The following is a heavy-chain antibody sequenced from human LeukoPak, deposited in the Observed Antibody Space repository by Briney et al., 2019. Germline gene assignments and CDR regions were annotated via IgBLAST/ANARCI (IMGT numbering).Heavy chain of an antibody. CDR1: GFIFSNYW. V-gene: IGHV3-74*01. Sequence: GGSLRLSCATSGFIFSNYWMHWVRQAPGKGLVWVSRINSHGSNTIYADSVKGRFTISRHNAKNTLYLQLSSLGDEVVSVYYCARGGGGRGFDVWGQGTMVTGSS. CDR3: ARGGGGRGFDV. CDR2: INSHGSNT. J-gene: IGHJ3*01. D-gene: IGHD3-16*01.